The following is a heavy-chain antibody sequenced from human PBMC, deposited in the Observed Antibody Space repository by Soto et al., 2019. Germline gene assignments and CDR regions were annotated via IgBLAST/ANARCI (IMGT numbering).Heavy chain of an antibody. V-gene: IGHV3-21*01. CDR2: ISSSSYI. CDR3: ATESKGSGSYYRPFDY. Sequence: GGSLRLSCAASGFTFSSYSMNWVRQAPGKGLEWVSSISSSSYIYYADSVKGRFTISRDNAKNSLYLQMNSLRAEDTAVYYCATESKGSGSYYRPFDYWGQGTLVTVSS. D-gene: IGHD3-10*01. J-gene: IGHJ4*02. CDR1: GFTFSSYS.